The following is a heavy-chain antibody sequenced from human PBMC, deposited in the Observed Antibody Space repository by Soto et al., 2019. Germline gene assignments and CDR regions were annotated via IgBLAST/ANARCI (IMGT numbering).Heavy chain of an antibody. CDR2: IYWDDDR. CDR1: GFSLSTRGVP. Sequence: QITLKESGPTLVKPTQTLTLTCTFSGFSLSTRGVPVGWIRQSPGKALEWLALIYWDDDRRYSSFLKSRLTINKDTSKNQVGLTTAHMDPVDTATYYCTHMRSYYGSGRHAFDIWGQGTMVTVSS. J-gene: IGHJ3*02. D-gene: IGHD3-10*01. CDR3: THMRSYYGSGRHAFDI. V-gene: IGHV2-5*02.